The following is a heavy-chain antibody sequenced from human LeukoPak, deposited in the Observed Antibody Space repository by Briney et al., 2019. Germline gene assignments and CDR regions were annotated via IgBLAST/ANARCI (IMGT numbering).Heavy chain of an antibody. D-gene: IGHD3-10*02. V-gene: IGHV1-3*01. CDR1: GYTFTSYA. CDR3: TRPSVRGGITLDY. CDR2: INAVNGNT. J-gene: IGHJ4*02. Sequence: ASVKVSCKAYGYTFTSYAMHWVRQAPGQRREWMGWINAVNGNTKYSQKFQGRVTITRDTSASTAYMELSSTRSEDTAVYFCTRPSVRGGITLDYWGQGTLVTVSS.